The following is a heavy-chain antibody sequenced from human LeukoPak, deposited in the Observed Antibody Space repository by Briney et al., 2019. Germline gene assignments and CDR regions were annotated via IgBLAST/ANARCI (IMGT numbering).Heavy chain of an antibody. Sequence: GGSLRLSCAASGFTFSSYAMSWVRQAPGKGLEWVSTIRGSDGITYYADSVKGRFTISRDNSKNTLYLQMNSLRAEDAAVYYCAKRCVRGWSTDAFDFWGQGTMVTVSS. D-gene: IGHD6-19*01. V-gene: IGHV3-23*01. CDR3: AKRCVRGWSTDAFDF. CDR1: GFTFSSYA. J-gene: IGHJ3*01. CDR2: IRGSDGIT.